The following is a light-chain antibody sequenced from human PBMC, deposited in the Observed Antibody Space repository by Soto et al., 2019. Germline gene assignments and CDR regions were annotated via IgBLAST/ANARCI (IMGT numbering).Light chain of an antibody. J-gene: IGLJ3*02. V-gene: IGLV3-21*04. CDR1: NIESKS. CDR2: YDD. CDR3: QLWDGSPDQLV. Sequence: SYELTQPPSVSVAPGKTATITCGGNNIESKSVHWYQQKPGQAPVLVIYYDDDRPSGIPERFSGSNSGDTATLAINRVEAEDEADYYCQLWDGSPDQLVFGGGTKLTVL.